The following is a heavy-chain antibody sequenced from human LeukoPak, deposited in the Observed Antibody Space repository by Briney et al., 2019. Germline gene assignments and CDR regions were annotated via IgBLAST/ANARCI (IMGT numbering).Heavy chain of an antibody. V-gene: IGHV1-69*13. CDR3: ARDRGIVVPASGVFRAFDI. Sequence: ASVKVSCKASGGTLSSYAISWVRQAPGQGLEWMGGIIPIFGTANYAQKFQGRVTITADESTSTAYMELSSLRSEDTAVYYCARDRGIVVPASGVFRAFDIWGQGTMVTVSS. CDR1: GGTLSSYA. J-gene: IGHJ3*02. D-gene: IGHD2-2*01. CDR2: IIPIFGTA.